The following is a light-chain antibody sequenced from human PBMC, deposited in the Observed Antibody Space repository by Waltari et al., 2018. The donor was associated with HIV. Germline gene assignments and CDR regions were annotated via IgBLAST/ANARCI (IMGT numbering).Light chain of an antibody. CDR2: EVT. V-gene: IGLV2-8*01. Sequence: QSALTQPPSASGSAGQSVSISCTGPSSDLGTYNYVSWYSQHPGKAPKLMVYEVTKRPSGVPDRFSGSKSGNTASLTVSGLQAEDEADYYCSSYAGSNNVVFGGGTKLTVL. CDR1: SSDLGTYNY. CDR3: SSYAGSNNVV. J-gene: IGLJ2*01.